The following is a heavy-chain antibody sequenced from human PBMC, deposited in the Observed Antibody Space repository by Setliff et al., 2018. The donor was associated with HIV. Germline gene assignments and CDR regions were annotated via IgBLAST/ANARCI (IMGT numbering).Heavy chain of an antibody. V-gene: IGHV4-39*01. CDR3: ARRRGYCSGGTCYSGGYWFDP. J-gene: IGHJ5*02. Sequence: SETLSLTCTVSGGSISSSSYYWAWVRQPPGKGLEWIRSIYYSGSTSHNPSLKSRVTISVDTSKNQFSLKLRSVTAADTAVYYCARRRGYCSGGTCYSGGYWFDPWGQGTLVTVSS. D-gene: IGHD2-15*01. CDR1: GGSISSSSYY. CDR2: IYYSGST.